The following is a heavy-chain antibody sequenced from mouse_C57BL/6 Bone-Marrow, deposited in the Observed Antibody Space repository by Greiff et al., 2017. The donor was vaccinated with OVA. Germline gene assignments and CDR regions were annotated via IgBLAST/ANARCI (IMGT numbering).Heavy chain of an antibody. CDR2: INPYNGDT. V-gene: IGHV1-20*01. CDR3: ARSITTVVNYFDY. CDR1: GYSFTGYF. Sequence: VQLKESGPELVKPGDSVKISCKASGYSFTGYFMNWVMQSHGKSLEWIGRINPYNGDTFYNQKFKGKATLTVDKSSSTAHMELRSLTSEDSAVYYCARSITTVVNYFDYWGQGTTLTVSS. J-gene: IGHJ2*01. D-gene: IGHD1-1*01.